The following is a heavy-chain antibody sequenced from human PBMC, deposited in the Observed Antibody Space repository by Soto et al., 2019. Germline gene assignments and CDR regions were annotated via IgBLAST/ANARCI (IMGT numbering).Heavy chain of an antibody. Sequence: QVQLVQSGAEEKKPGASVKVSCKASGYTFTSYAMPWVRQAPGQSLEWMGWINAGNGNTKYSQKFQGRVTITRDTSASTAYMELSSLRSEDTAVYYCARSIVVVTALDYWGQGTLVTVSS. D-gene: IGHD2-21*02. J-gene: IGHJ4*02. CDR1: GYTFTSYA. V-gene: IGHV1-3*05. CDR3: ARSIVVVTALDY. CDR2: INAGNGNT.